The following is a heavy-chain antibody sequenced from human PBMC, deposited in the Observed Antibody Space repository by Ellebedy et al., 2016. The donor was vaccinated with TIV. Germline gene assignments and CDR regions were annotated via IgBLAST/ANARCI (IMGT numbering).Heavy chain of an antibody. CDR1: GFIFSSSD. J-gene: IGHJ4*02. V-gene: IGHV3-66*03. D-gene: IGHD4-23*01. Sequence: PGGSLRLSCEPSGFIFSSSDMSGVRQATGKGLEWISVLYSFGSTYYADSVKGRFTISRDSSKNTLYLQMKSLRAEDTAVYYCARDMGNTVVTPTFDYWGQGTLVTVSS. CDR2: LYSFGST. CDR3: ARDMGNTVVTPTFDY.